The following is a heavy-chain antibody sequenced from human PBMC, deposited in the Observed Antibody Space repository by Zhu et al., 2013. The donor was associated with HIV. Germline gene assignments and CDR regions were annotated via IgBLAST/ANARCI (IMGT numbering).Heavy chain of an antibody. CDR3: ASGGTATTVVTDSGQNDAFDI. V-gene: IGHV4-30-4*01. J-gene: IGHJ3*02. CDR1: GGSISSGDYY. CDR2: IYYSGST. Sequence: VQLQESGPGLVKPSQTLSLTCTVSGGSISSGDYYWSWIRQPPGKGLEWIGYIYYSGSTYYNPSLKSRVTISVDTSKNQFSLKLSSVTAADTAVYYCASGGTATTVVTDSGQNDAFDIWGQGTMVTVSS. D-gene: IGHD4-17*01.